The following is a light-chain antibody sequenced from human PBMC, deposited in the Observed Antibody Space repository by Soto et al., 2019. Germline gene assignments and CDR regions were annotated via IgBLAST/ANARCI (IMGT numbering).Light chain of an antibody. J-gene: IGKJ3*01. CDR1: QSVSNY. Sequence: EIVLTQSPATLSLSPGERATLSCRASQSVSNYLAWYQQKPGQAPRLLMYDASNRAPGIPARFSGSGSGTDLTLTISSLEPEDFAVYYCQQRSDWPLTFGPGTKVDIK. V-gene: IGKV3-11*01. CDR3: QQRSDWPLT. CDR2: DAS.